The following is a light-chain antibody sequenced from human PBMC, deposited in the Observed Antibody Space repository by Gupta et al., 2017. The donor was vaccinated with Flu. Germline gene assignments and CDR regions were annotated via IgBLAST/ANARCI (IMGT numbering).Light chain of an antibody. CDR1: QGIKHY. V-gene: IGKV1-27*01. CDR3: QKYDSAPLT. Sequence: DIQMTQSPSSLSPSVGDRVTITCRASQGIKHYLAWYQQKPGQVPKLLIHGASTLQSGISSRFSGSGSGTEFTLTISGLQPEDVATYYCQKYDSAPLTFGPGTKVEIK. J-gene: IGKJ3*01. CDR2: GAS.